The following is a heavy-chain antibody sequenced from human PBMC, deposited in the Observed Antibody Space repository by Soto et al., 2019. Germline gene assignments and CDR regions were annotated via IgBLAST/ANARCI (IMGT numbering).Heavy chain of an antibody. CDR1: GFTFSSYS. V-gene: IGHV3-48*04. CDR2: ISSSSSTI. D-gene: IGHD2-15*01. J-gene: IGHJ4*02. CDR3: ARSLGVVVVAATPPLDY. Sequence: SLRLSCAASGFTFSSYSMNWVRQAPGKGLEWVSYISSSSSTIYYADSVKGRFTISRDNAKNSLYLQMNSLRAEDTAMYYCARSLGVVVVAATPPLDYWGQGTLVTVSS.